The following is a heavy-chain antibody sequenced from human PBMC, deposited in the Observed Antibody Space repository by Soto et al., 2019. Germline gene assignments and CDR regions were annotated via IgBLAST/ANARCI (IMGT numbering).Heavy chain of an antibody. CDR1: GGSISSGGYS. D-gene: IGHD3-3*01. J-gene: IGHJ4*02. CDR3: ASSRSWSGYYNDGDY. Sequence: SETLSLTCAVSGGSISSGGYSWSWIRQPPGKGLEWIGYIYHSGSTYYNPSLKSRVTISVDRSKNQFSLKLSSVTAADTAVYYCASSRSWSGYYNDGDYWGQGTLVTVSS. CDR2: IYHSGST. V-gene: IGHV4-30-2*01.